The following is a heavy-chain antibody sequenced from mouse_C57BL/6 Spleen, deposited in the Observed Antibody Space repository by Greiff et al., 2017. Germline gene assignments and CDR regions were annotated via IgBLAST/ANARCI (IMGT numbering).Heavy chain of an antibody. Sequence: EVQRVESGPGLVKPSQSLSLTCSVTGYSITSGYYWNWIRQFPGNKLEWMGYISYDGSNNYNPSLKNRISITRDTSKNQFFLKLNSVTTEDTATYYCARGVHRDFFAYWGQGTLVTVSA. CDR3: ARGVHRDFFAY. J-gene: IGHJ3*01. D-gene: IGHD3-1*01. CDR2: ISYDGSN. CDR1: GYSITSGYY. V-gene: IGHV3-6*01.